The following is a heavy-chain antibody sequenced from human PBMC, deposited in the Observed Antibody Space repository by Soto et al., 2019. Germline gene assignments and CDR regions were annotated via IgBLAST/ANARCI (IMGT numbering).Heavy chain of an antibody. V-gene: IGHV3-30*18. D-gene: IGHD1-26*01. CDR2: ISYDGINK. CDR3: AKEYRGSYPQYFDN. CDR1: GFTLSNYC. Sequence: PGGSLSLSWAASGFTLSNYCIHWVRHAPGKGLEWVAVISYDGINKYYADSVNCRFTISRDNSKNTLYLQMKSLRAEDTASYYWAKEYRGSYPQYFDNWGKET. J-gene: IGHJ4*02.